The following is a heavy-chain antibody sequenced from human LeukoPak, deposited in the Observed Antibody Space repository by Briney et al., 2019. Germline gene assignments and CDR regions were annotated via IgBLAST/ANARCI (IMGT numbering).Heavy chain of an antibody. CDR2: IYYSGST. Sequence: PSETLSLTCTVSGGSISSSSYYWGWIRQPPGKGLEWIGSIYYSGSTYYNPSLKSRVTISVDTSKNQFSLKLSSVTAADTAEYYCARRHLGYCSGGSCSTMYYGMDVWGQGTTVTVSS. CDR3: ARRHLGYCSGGSCSTMYYGMDV. J-gene: IGHJ6*02. D-gene: IGHD2-15*01. V-gene: IGHV4-39*01. CDR1: GGSISSSSYY.